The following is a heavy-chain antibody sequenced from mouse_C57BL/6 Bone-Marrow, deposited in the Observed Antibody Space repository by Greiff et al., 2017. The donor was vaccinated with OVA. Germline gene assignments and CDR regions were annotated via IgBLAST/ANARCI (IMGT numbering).Heavy chain of an antibody. CDR3: ARPFITTVVNYYAMDY. D-gene: IGHD1-1*01. V-gene: IGHV1-18*01. CDR2: INPNNGGT. CDR1: GYTFTDYN. Sequence: VQLQQSGPELVKPGASVKIPCKASGYTFTDYNMDWVKQSHGKSLEWIGDINPNNGGTIYNQKFKGKATLTVDKSSSTAYMELRSLTSEDTAVYYCARPFITTVVNYYAMDYWGQGTSVTVSS. J-gene: IGHJ4*01.